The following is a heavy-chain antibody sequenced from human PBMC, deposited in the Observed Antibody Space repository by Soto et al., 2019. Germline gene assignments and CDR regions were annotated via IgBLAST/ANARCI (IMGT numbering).Heavy chain of an antibody. CDR3: ARDVFSPFPTGSPSPIFDF. Sequence: ASVKVSCKTFGFTFTNYVLFWVRQAPGQRLEWVGWIHAGNGNTESSEKFQGRVTLTTDTSASTAYMELSSLRSEDTALYYCARDVFSPFPTGSPSPIFDFWGQGSLVTVSS. J-gene: IGHJ4*02. CDR1: GFTFTNYV. V-gene: IGHV1-3*01. D-gene: IGHD3-9*01. CDR2: IHAGNGNT.